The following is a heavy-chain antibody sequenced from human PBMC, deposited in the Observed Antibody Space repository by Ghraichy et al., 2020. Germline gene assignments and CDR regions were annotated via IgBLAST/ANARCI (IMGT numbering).Heavy chain of an antibody. V-gene: IGHV3-66*01. Sequence: GGSLRLSCAASGFTVSSNYMSWVRQAPGRGLEWVSVIYSGGSTYYADSVKGRFTVSRDNSKSTLYLQMNSLGAEDTAVYYCARVMRRGYSYGMDVWGQGTTGTVSS. D-gene: IGHD3-16*01. J-gene: IGHJ6*02. CDR1: GFTVSSNY. CDR3: ARVMRRGYSYGMDV. CDR2: IYSGGST.